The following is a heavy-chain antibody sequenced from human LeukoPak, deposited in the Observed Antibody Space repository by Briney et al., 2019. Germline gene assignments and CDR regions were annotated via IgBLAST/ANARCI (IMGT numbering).Heavy chain of an antibody. CDR3: ARGRGYSGSYPGHFDY. D-gene: IGHD1-26*01. CDR2: MNPNSGNT. J-gene: IGHJ4*02. Sequence: ASVKVSCKASGYTFTSHDINWVRQATGQGLEWMGWMNPNSGNTGYAQKFQGRVTMTRNTSISTAYMELSSLRSEDTAVYYCARGRGYSGSYPGHFDYWGQGTLVTVSS. V-gene: IGHV1-8*01. CDR1: GYTFTSHD.